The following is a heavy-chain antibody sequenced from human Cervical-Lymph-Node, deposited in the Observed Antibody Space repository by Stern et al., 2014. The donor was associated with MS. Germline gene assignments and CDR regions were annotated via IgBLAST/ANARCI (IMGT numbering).Heavy chain of an antibody. CDR2: ISSSGSTI. V-gene: IGHV3-11*01. Sequence: MQLVESGGGLVKPGGSLRLSCAASGFTFSDYYMSWIRQAPGKGLEWVSYISSSGSTIYYADSVKGRFTISRDNAKNSLYLQMNSLRAEDTAVYYCARDLNDYVWGSYRPTFDPWGQGTLVTVSS. CDR1: GFTFSDYY. J-gene: IGHJ5*02. CDR3: ARDLNDYVWGSYRPTFDP. D-gene: IGHD3-16*02.